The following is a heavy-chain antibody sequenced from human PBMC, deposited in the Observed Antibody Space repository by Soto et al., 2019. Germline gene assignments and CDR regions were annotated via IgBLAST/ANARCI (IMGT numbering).Heavy chain of an antibody. Sequence: GGSLRLSCAASGFTFSSYSMNWVRQAPGKGLEWVSSISSSSSYIYYADSVKGRFTISRDNAKNSLYLQMNSLRAEDTAMYYCAGGEMSTISFDYWGQGTLVTVSS. CDR3: AGGEMSTISFDY. V-gene: IGHV3-21*04. D-gene: IGHD1-1*01. J-gene: IGHJ4*02. CDR2: ISSSSSYI. CDR1: GFTFSSYS.